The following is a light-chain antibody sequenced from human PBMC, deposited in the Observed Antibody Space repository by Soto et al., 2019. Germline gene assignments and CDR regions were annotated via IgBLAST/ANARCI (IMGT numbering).Light chain of an antibody. J-gene: IGKJ1*01. CDR1: QSISSW. Sequence: DIQMTQSPATMSAPVGDRVTIICRASQSISSWLAWYQQQPGKAPKLMIYKASSLESGVPSRFSGSGSGTEFTLTISSLQPDDFATYYCQHYNSYPWTFGQGTKLDIK. CDR2: KAS. V-gene: IGKV1-5*03. CDR3: QHYNSYPWT.